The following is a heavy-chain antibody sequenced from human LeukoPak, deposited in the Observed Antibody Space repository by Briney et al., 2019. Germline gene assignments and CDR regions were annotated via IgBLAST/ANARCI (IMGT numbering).Heavy chain of an antibody. V-gene: IGHV4-38-2*02. D-gene: IGHD2-2*01. CDR2: IYHSGNT. J-gene: IGHJ6*03. CDR3: ARVLPADSDQYYYYYMDV. Sequence: ASETLSLTCSVSGFSISSGCYWGWIRQSPGKGLECFGTIYHSGNTYYNPSLKSRVTISVDTSKNQFSLKLSSVIAADTAVYYCARVLPADSDQYYYYYMDVWGKGTTVTVSS. CDR1: GFSISSGCY.